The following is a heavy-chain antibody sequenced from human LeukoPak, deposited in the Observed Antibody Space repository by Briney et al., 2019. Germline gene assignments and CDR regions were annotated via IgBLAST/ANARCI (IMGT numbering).Heavy chain of an antibody. CDR1: GFTFSSYA. CDR3: ASAARHYYDSREIDY. CDR2: ISYDGSNK. Sequence: GGSLRLSCAASGFTFSSYAMPWVRQAPGKGLEWVAVISYDGSNKYYADSVKGRFTISRDNSKNTLYLQMNSLRAEDTAVYYCASAARHYYDSREIDYWGQGTLVTVPS. V-gene: IGHV3-30-3*01. D-gene: IGHD3-22*01. J-gene: IGHJ4*02.